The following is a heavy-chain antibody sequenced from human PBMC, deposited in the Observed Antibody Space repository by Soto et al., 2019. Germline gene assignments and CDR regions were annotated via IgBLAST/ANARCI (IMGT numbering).Heavy chain of an antibody. J-gene: IGHJ4*02. CDR3: ARHIAVSGTRGFDF. Sequence: QVQLQESGPGLMKPSGTLSLTCAVSGGSISTNWWSWVRQPPGKGLEWIGEIYHSGRTNYNPSLDNRVTMSVDKSQNPLSLILNSVTAADTAVYYCARHIAVSGTRGFDFWGQGTLVTVSS. CDR2: IYHSGRT. D-gene: IGHD6-19*01. V-gene: IGHV4-4*02. CDR1: GGSISTNW.